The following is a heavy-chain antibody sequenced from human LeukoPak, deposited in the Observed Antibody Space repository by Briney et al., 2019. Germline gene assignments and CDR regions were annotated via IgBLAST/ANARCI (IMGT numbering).Heavy chain of an antibody. J-gene: IGHJ4*02. CDR3: ARLKGVGAPDY. V-gene: IGHV4-39*01. CDR2: IYYSGST. Sequence: SETLSLTCTVSGGSISSSSYYWGWIRQPPGKGLEWIGSIYYSGSTYYNLSLKSRVTISVDTSKNQFSLKLSSVTAADTAVYYCARLKGVGAPDYWGQGTLVTVSS. D-gene: IGHD1-26*01. CDR1: GGSISSSSYY.